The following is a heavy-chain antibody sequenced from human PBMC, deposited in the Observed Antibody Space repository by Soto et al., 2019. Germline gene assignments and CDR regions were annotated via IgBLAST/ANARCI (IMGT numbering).Heavy chain of an antibody. J-gene: IGHJ4*02. V-gene: IGHV1-69*01. CDR2: IIPIFGTA. D-gene: IGHD5-12*01. CDR1: GRTFSSYA. Sequence: QVQLVQSGAEVKKPGSSVKVSCKASGRTFSSYAISWVRQAPGQGLEWMGGIIPIFGTANYAQKFQGRVKITADESTSRAEMELSSLRSEDTAEYYCARDREDGYNPVFDYWGQGTLVTVSS. CDR3: ARDREDGYNPVFDY.